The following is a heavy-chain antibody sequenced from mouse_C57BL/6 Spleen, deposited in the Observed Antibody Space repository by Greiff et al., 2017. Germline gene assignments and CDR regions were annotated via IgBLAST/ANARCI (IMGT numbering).Heavy chain of an antibody. J-gene: IGHJ2*01. CDR3: ARSPYYYGSPYYFDY. Sequence: EVQLQESGGGLVKPGGSLKLSCAASGFTFSTYAMSWVRQTPEKRLEWVATISDGGSYTYYPDIVKGRFTISRDNAKNNLYLQMSHLKSEDTAMYYCARSPYYYGSPYYFDYWGQGTTLTVSS. CDR2: ISDGGSYT. D-gene: IGHD1-1*01. V-gene: IGHV5-4*01. CDR1: GFTFSTYA.